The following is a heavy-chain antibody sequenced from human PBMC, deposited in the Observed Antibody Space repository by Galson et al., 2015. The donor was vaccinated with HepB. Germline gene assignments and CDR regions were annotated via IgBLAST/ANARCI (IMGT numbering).Heavy chain of an antibody. CDR2: ISVYNGDI. J-gene: IGHJ5*02. D-gene: IGHD6-13*01. CDR1: GYSFCMYG. CDR3: ARARYSMSPPDL. Sequence: SVKVSCKASGYSFCMYGVSWVRQAPGQGLGWMGWISVYNGDINYAQKFQGRVTMTTDTFTRTAYMELRSLRSDDTAVYYCARARYSMSPPDLWGQGTLVTVSS. V-gene: IGHV1-18*01.